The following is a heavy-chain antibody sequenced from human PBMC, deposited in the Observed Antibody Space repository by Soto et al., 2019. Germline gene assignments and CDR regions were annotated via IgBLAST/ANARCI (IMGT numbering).Heavy chain of an antibody. V-gene: IGHV4-61*01. J-gene: IGHJ4*02. CDR2: IYYSGNT. CDR1: GGSVSSGSYY. Sequence: PSDTLSLTCTVSGGSVSSGSYYWIWIRQPPGKGLEWIGYIYYSGNTNYNPSLKSRVTISVDTSKNQFFLKLSSVTAADTAVYYCARPDRSEIAAAGPFDYWRQGTLVTVSS. D-gene: IGHD6-13*01. CDR3: ARPDRSEIAAAGPFDY.